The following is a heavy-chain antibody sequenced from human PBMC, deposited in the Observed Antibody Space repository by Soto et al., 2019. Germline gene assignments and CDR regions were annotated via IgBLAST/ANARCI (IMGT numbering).Heavy chain of an antibody. Sequence: SETLSLTCAVSGGSISSSNWWSWVRQPPGKGLEWIGEIYHSGSTNYNPSLKSRVTISVDKSKNQFSLKLSSVTAADTAVYYCARGPIAAAGTGYFDYWGQGTLVTVSS. V-gene: IGHV4-4*02. D-gene: IGHD6-13*01. CDR3: ARGPIAAAGTGYFDY. J-gene: IGHJ4*02. CDR1: GGSISSSNW. CDR2: IYHSGST.